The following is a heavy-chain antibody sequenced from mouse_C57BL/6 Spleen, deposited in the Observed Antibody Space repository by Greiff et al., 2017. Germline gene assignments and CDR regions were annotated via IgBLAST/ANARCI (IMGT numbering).Heavy chain of an antibody. CDR2: IDPENGDT. CDR1: GFNIKDDY. J-gene: IGHJ3*01. Sequence: VQLQQSGAELVRPGASVKLSCTASGFNIKDDYMHWVKQRPEQGLEWIGWIDPENGDTEYASKFQGKATITADTSSNTAYLQLSSLTSEDTAVYYCTTPDYYGPGAYWGQGTLVTVSA. CDR3: TTPDYYGPGAY. V-gene: IGHV14-4*01. D-gene: IGHD1-1*01.